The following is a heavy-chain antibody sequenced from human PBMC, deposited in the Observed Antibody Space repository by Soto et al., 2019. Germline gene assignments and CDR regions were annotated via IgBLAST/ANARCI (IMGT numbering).Heavy chain of an antibody. CDR2: INHSGST. Sequence: PSETLSLTCAVYGGSFSGYYWSWIRQPPGKGLEWIGEINHSGSTNYNPSLKSRVTISVDTSKNQFSLKLSSVTAADTAVYYCARISSVTMGRGQWNYYYMDGWGKGTTVTVSS. CDR3: ARISSVTMGRGQWNYYYMDG. V-gene: IGHV4-34*01. D-gene: IGHD3-10*01. J-gene: IGHJ6*03. CDR1: GGSFSGYY.